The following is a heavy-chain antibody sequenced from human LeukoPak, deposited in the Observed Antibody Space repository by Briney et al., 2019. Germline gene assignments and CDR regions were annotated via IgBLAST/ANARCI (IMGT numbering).Heavy chain of an antibody. CDR3: ARHRRVVPAAMRWGDYYYYGMDV. Sequence: SETLSLTCTVSGGSISSYYWSWIRQPPGKGLEWIGYIYYSGSTNYNPSLKSRVTISVDTSKDQFSLKLSSVTAADTAVYYCARHRRVVPAAMRWGDYYYYGMDVWGQGTMVTVSS. D-gene: IGHD2-2*01. J-gene: IGHJ6*02. V-gene: IGHV4-59*08. CDR1: GGSISSYY. CDR2: IYYSGST.